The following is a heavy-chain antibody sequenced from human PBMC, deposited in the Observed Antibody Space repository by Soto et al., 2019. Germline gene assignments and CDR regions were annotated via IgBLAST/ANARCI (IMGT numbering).Heavy chain of an antibody. V-gene: IGHV1-69*01. CDR3: GRDGDQLIYCGMDV. Sequence: QVQLVQSGAEVKTPGSSVKVSCKASGGTFSSYAISWVRQAPGQGLEWMGGIIPIFGTANYAQKFQGRVTITADEATSTAYMERISLRSEDKAVYYCGRDGDQLIYCGMDVWGQGTTVTVSS. CDR2: IIPIFGTA. CDR1: GGTFSSYA. J-gene: IGHJ6*02. D-gene: IGHD2-2*01.